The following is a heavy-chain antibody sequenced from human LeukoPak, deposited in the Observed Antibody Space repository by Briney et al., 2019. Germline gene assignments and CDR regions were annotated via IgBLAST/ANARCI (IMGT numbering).Heavy chain of an antibody. J-gene: IGHJ3*02. CDR3: ARTDLGYCSGGSCSAFDI. V-gene: IGHV3-66*01. CDR1: GFTVSSNF. CDR2: IYSGGST. Sequence: PGGSLRLSCAASGFTVSSNFMSWVRQAPGKGLEWVSVIYSGGSTYYADSVKGRFTISRDNSKNTLYLQMNSLRAEDTAVYYCARTDLGYCSGGSCSAFDIWGHGTMVTVSS. D-gene: IGHD2-15*01.